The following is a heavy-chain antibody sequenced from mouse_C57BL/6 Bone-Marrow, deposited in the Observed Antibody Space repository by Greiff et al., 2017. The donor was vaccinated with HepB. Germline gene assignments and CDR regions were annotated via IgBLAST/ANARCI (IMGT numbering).Heavy chain of an antibody. V-gene: IGHV1-15*01. CDR1: GYTFTDYE. CDR2: IDPETGGT. J-gene: IGHJ3*01. CDR3: TREGGP. Sequence: VQGVESGAELVRPGASVTLSCKASGYTFTDYEMHWVKQTPVHGLEWIGAIDPETGGTAYNQKFKGKAILTADKSSSTAYMELRSLTSEDSAVYYCTREGGPGGQGTLVTVSA.